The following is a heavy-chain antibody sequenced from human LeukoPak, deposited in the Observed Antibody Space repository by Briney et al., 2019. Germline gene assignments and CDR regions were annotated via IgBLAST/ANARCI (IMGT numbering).Heavy chain of an antibody. Sequence: PSETLSLTCAAFGGSFSDYYWNWIRQPQGKGLEWIGEINHSGRSNYNPSLKSRVTILVDTSKNQFSLKLSSVTAADTAVYYCARLFYDFWSGHYYYYMDVWGKGTTVTVSS. CDR2: INHSGRS. CDR3: ARLFYDFWSGHYYYYMDV. J-gene: IGHJ6*03. CDR1: GGSFSDYY. V-gene: IGHV4-34*01. D-gene: IGHD3-3*01.